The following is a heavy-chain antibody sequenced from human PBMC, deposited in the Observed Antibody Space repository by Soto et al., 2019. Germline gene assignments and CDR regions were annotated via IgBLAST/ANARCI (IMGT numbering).Heavy chain of an antibody. D-gene: IGHD3-22*01. Sequence: QVQLVQSGAEVKKPGSSVKVSCKASGGTFSSYTISWVRQAPGQGLEWMGRIIPILGIANYAQKFQGRVTITADKSTSTAYMELSSLRSEDTAVYYCARDNGDYYDSSGYCPLDYWGQGTLVTVSS. V-gene: IGHV1-69*08. J-gene: IGHJ4*02. CDR1: GGTFSSYT. CDR3: ARDNGDYYDSSGYCPLDY. CDR2: IIPILGIA.